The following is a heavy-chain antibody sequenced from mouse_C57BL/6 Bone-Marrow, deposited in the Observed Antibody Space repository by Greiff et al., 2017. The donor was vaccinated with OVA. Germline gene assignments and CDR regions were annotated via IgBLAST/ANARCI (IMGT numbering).Heavy chain of an antibody. CDR2: LDPENGDT. CDR1: GFNIKDDY. Sequence: EVKLVESGAELVRPGASVKLSCTASGFNIKDDYMHWVKQRPEQGLEWIGWLDPENGDTEYASKFQGKATITADTSSNTAYLQLSSLTSEDTAVYYCTTALHDYWGQGTTLTVSS. J-gene: IGHJ2*01. V-gene: IGHV14-4*01. CDR3: TTALHDY.